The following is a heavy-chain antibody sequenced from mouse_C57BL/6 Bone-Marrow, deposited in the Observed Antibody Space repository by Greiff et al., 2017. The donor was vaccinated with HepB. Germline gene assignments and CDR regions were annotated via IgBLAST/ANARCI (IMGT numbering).Heavy chain of an antibody. CDR3: AFITTVVATDY. D-gene: IGHD1-1*01. V-gene: IGHV1-80*01. CDR2: IYPGDGDT. J-gene: IGHJ2*01. Sequence: VKLQESGAELVKPGASVKISCKASGYAFSSYWMNWVKQRPGKGLEWIGQIYPGDGDTNYNGKFKGKATLTADKSSSTAYMQLSSLTSEDPAVYFRAFITTVVATDYWGQGTTLTVSS. CDR1: GYAFSSYW.